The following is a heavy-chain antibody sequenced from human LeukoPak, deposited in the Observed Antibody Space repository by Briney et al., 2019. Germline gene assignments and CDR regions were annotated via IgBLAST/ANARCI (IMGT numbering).Heavy chain of an antibody. CDR2: ISAYNGNT. J-gene: IGHJ4*02. CDR3: ARGGDGHSSSWFNY. CDR1: GYTFTSYG. Sequence: GASVNVSCKASGYTFTSYGISWVRQAPGQGLEWMGWISAYNGNTNYAQKLQGRVTMTTDTSTSTAYMELRSLRSDDTAVYYCARGGDGHSSSWFNYWGQGTLVTVSS. V-gene: IGHV1-18*01. D-gene: IGHD6-13*01.